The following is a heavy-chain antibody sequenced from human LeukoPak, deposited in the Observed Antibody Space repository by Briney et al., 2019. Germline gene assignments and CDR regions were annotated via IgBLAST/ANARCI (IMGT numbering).Heavy chain of an antibody. J-gene: IGHJ4*02. CDR1: GGSISSSY. V-gene: IGHV4-59*12. CDR2: IYYSGST. D-gene: IGHD6-13*01. Sequence: SETLSLTCTVSGGSISSSYWSWIRQPPGKGLEWIGSIYYSGSTYYNPSLKSRVTISVDTSKNQFSLKLSSVTAADTAVYYCARVKIGGIAAAGRGVFDYWGQGTLVTVSS. CDR3: ARVKIGGIAAAGRGVFDY.